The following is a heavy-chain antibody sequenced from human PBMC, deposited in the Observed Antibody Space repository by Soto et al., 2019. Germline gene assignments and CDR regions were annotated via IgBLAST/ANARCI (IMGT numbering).Heavy chain of an antibody. J-gene: IGHJ6*02. CDR2: IYHSGST. CDR1: GGSISSSNW. D-gene: IGHD4-17*01. CDR3: ARGYGENGGFYYYYGMDV. Sequence: QVQLQESGPGLVKPSGTLSLTCAVSGGSISSSNWWSWVRQPPGKGLVWIGEIYHSGSTNYNPSLNSRVTISVDKSKNQFSLKLSSVTAADTAVYYCARGYGENGGFYYYYGMDVWGQGTTVTVSS. V-gene: IGHV4-4*02.